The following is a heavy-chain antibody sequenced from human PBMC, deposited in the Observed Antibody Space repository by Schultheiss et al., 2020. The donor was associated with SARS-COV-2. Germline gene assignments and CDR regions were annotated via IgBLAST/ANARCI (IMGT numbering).Heavy chain of an antibody. CDR3: ARGLLSRYFDL. CDR1: GGSISSGGYY. V-gene: IGHV4-31*03. CDR2: IYYSGST. J-gene: IGHJ2*01. Sequence: LRLSCTVSGGSISSGGYYWSWIRQHPGKGLEWIGYIYYSGSTYYNPSLKSRVTISVDTSKNQFSLKLSSVTAADTAVYYCARGLLSRYFDLWGRGTLVTVSS.